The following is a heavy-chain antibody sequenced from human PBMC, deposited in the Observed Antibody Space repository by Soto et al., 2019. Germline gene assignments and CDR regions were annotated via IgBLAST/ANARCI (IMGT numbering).Heavy chain of an antibody. CDR3: ARARVVYHIQIEFDS. V-gene: IGHV3-48*01. J-gene: IGHJ5*01. CDR1: GFTFSTYA. CDR2: ISGGSGTI. D-gene: IGHD2-8*02. Sequence: GGSLRLSCAASGFTFSTYAMNWVRQAPGKGLEWVSYISGGSGTIYYADSVKGRFTISRDNAKNSLYLQMNNLRAEDTAVYYCARARVVYHIQIEFDSWGQGTLVTVSS.